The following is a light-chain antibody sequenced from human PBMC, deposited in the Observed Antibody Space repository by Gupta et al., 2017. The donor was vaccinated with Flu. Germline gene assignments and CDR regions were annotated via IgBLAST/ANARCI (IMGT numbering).Light chain of an antibody. CDR3: AAWDDSLSAPV. CDR1: SSNIGSNY. J-gene: IGLJ3*02. V-gene: IGLV1-47*01. Sequence: QTVPLPPRSSSVTPVRRVTISCSRSSSNIGSNYVYWYQQLPGTAPKLLIYRNNQRPSGVPDRFSGSKSGTSASLAIRGLRSEDEADYYCAAWDDSLSAPVFGGGTKLTVL. CDR2: RNN.